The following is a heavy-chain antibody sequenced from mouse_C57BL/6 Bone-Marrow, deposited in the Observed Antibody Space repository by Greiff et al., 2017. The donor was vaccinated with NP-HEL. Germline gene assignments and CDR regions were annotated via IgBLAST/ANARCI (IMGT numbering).Heavy chain of an antibody. CDR1: GYTFTSYG. V-gene: IGHV1-81*01. J-gene: IGHJ1*03. CDR3: ARWGDGYYVWYFDV. Sequence: VKLQESGAELARPGASVKLSCKASGYTFTSYGISWVKQRTGQGLEWIGEIYPRSGNTYYNEKFKGKATLTADKSSSTAYMELRSLTSEDSAVYFCARWGDGYYVWYFDVWGTGTTVTVSS. D-gene: IGHD2-3*01. CDR2: IYPRSGNT.